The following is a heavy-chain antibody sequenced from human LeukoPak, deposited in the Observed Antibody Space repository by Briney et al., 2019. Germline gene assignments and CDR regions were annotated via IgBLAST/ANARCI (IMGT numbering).Heavy chain of an antibody. CDR1: GGSISSYY. CDR2: IYYSGST. D-gene: IGHD3-22*01. V-gene: IGHV4-59*01. Sequence: PSETLSLTCTVSGGSISSYYWSRIRQPPGKGLEWIGYIYYSGSTNYNPSLKSRVTISVDTSKNQFSLKLSSVTAADTAVYYCARDGDYYDSSGYYDYWGQGTLVTVSS. CDR3: ARDGDYYDSSGYYDY. J-gene: IGHJ4*02.